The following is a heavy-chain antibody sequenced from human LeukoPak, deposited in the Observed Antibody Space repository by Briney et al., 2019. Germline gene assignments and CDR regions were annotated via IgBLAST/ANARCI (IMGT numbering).Heavy chain of an antibody. V-gene: IGHV3-7*03. D-gene: IGHD6-13*01. CDR2: IKQDGSEK. CDR1: GFTFSSYG. Sequence: GGSLRLSCAASGFTFSSYGMHWVRQAPGKGLEWVANIKQDGSEKYYVDSVKGRFTISRDNAKNSLYLQMNSLRAEDTAVYYCARDRVAAGFDYWGQGTLVTVSS. J-gene: IGHJ4*02. CDR3: ARDRVAAGFDY.